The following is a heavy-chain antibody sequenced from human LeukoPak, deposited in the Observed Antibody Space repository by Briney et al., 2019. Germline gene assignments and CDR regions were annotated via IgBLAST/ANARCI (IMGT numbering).Heavy chain of an antibody. CDR1: GFTVSSND. D-gene: IGHD3-10*01. CDR3: ARGKYGSGSYSGYYYMDV. V-gene: IGHV3-66*01. J-gene: IGHJ6*03. Sequence: GGSLRLSCAASGFTVSSNDMSWVSQAPGKGLECISVIYSGGSTYYADSVKGRFTISRDNSKNTLYLQMNSLRAEDTAVYYCARGKYGSGSYSGYYYMDVWGKGTTVTISS. CDR2: IYSGGST.